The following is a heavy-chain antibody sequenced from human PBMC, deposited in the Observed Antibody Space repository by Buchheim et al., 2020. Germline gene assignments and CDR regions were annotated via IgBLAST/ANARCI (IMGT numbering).Heavy chain of an antibody. Sequence: EVQLVQSGAEVKKPGESLRISCKGSGYSFTSYWISWVRQMPGKGLEWMGRIDPSDSYTNYSPSFQGHVTIPADKSISTAYLQWSSLKASDTAMYYCARQVKYSSSSGPSSNWFDPWGQGTL. CDR3: ARQVKYSSSSGPSSNWFDP. J-gene: IGHJ5*02. CDR1: GYSFTSYW. V-gene: IGHV5-10-1*03. CDR2: IDPSDSYT. D-gene: IGHD6-6*01.